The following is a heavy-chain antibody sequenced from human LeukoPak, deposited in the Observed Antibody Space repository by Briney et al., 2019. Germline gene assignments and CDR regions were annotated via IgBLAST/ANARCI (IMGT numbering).Heavy chain of an antibody. Sequence: GGSLRLSCLASGITFSNFAMHWVSQGPGKGLEYVSGISRTGGGTYYADSVQGRFTISRDNSKNTLYLQMSRLRPEATAVYYCVYQVMGAVEWGQATLVSVSS. CDR1: GITFSNFA. D-gene: IGHD2-8*01. CDR3: VYQVMGAVE. V-gene: IGHV3-64D*09. J-gene: IGHJ4*03. CDR2: ISRTGGGT.